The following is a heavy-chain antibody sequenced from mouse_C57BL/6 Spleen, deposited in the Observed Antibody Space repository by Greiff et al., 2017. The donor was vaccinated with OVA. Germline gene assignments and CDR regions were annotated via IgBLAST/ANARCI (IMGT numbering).Heavy chain of an antibody. D-gene: IGHD1-1*01. CDR3: ARDYGSSYNYWYFDV. J-gene: IGHJ1*03. Sequence: QVQLQQPGAELVKPGASVKLSCKASGYTFTSYWMQWVKQRPGQGLEWIGEIDPSDSYTNYNQKFKGKATLNVDTSSSTAYLQLSSLTSEDSAVYYCARDYGSSYNYWYFDVWGTGTTVTVSS. CDR1: GYTFTSYW. CDR2: IDPSDSYT. V-gene: IGHV1-50*01.